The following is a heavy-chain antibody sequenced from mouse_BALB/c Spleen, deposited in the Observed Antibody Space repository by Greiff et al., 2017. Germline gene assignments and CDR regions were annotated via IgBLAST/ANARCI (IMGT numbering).Heavy chain of an antibody. J-gene: IGHJ1*01. Sequence: VQLKDSGPGLVAPSQSLSFTCTVSGFSLTGYGVNWVRQPPGKGLEWLGMIWGDGSTDYNSALKSRLSISKDNSKSQVFLKMNSLHTDDTARYYCARDNSETYWYFDIWGAGTTVTVSS. CDR2: IWGDGST. D-gene: IGHD1-3*01. CDR3: ARDNSETYWYFDI. V-gene: IGHV2-6-7*01. CDR1: GFSLTGYG.